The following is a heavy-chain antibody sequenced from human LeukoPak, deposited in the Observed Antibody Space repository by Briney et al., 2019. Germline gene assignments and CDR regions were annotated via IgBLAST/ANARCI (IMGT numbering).Heavy chain of an antibody. Sequence: SETLSLTCAVYGGSFSGYYWSWIRQPPGKGLEWIGEINHSGSTNYNPSLKSRVTISVDTSKNQFSLKLSSVTAADTAVYYCARGPRGGCCSSTSCAGRGDYWGQGTLVTVSS. J-gene: IGHJ4*02. V-gene: IGHV4-34*01. D-gene: IGHD2-2*01. CDR2: INHSGST. CDR3: ARGPRGGCCSSTSCAGRGDY. CDR1: GGSFSGYY.